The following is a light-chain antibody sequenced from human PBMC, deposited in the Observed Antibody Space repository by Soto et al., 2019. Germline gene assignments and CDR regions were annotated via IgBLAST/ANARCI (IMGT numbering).Light chain of an antibody. CDR2: AAS. V-gene: IGKV1-12*01. J-gene: IGKJ4*01. CDR1: QDLDRW. Sequence: DIQMTQSPSSLSASVGDRVTITCRASQDLDRWLAWYQQKPGEAPKVLIFAASSLQSGLPSRFSGGGSGTDFSLTISSLPPEDFATYYCKQSRSFPLTLGGGTKVEIK. CDR3: KQSRSFPLT.